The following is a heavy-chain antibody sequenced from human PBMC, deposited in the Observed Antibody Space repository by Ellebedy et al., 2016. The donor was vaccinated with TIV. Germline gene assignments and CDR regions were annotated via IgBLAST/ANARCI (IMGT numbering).Heavy chain of an antibody. D-gene: IGHD6-13*01. CDR1: GFNFADYA. J-gene: IGHJ5*02. CDR2: ISWNSVNI. Sequence: GGSLRLXCAASGFNFADYAMYWVRQAPGKGLEWVSGISWNSVNIGYADSVKGRFTVSRDDAKNSLYLQMNSLRAEDTALYYCAKDRVVAPGNVNCFDPWGQGTLVTVSS. CDR3: AKDRVVAPGNVNCFDP. V-gene: IGHV3-9*01.